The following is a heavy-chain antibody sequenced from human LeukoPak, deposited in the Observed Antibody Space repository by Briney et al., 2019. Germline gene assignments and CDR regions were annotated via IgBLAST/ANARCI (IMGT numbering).Heavy chain of an antibody. V-gene: IGHV3-23*01. CDR1: GFTFSSYA. CDR2: ISGSGGST. J-gene: IGHJ4*02. D-gene: IGHD1-26*01. Sequence: PGGSLRLSCAASGFTFSSYAMSWVRQAPGKGLEWVSAISGSGGSTYYADSVKGRFTISRDNSKNTLYLQMNSLRAEDTAVYYCAKLGYQRRELLDEYYFDYWGQGTLVTVSS. CDR3: AKLGYQRRELLDEYYFDY.